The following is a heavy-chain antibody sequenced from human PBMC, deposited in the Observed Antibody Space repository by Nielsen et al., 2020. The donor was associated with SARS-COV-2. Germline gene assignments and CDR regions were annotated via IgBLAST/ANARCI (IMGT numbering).Heavy chain of an antibody. CDR1: GFTFSSYA. D-gene: IGHD4-11*01. J-gene: IGHJ6*03. CDR3: ASPPHSNYYYYYYMDV. CDR2: ISGSGGST. Sequence: GESLKISCAASGFTFSSYAMSWVRQAPGKGLEWVSAISGSGGSTYYADSVKGRFTISRDNSKNTLYLQMNSLRAEDTAVYYCASPPHSNYYYYYYMDVWGKGTTVTVSS. V-gene: IGHV3-23*01.